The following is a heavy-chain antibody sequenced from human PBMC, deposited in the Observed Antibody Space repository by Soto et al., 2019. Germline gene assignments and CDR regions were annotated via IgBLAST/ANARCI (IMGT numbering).Heavy chain of an antibody. V-gene: IGHV1-2*04. D-gene: IGHD1-20*01. Sequence: GASVKVSCKASGYTFTGYYMHWVRQAPGQGLEWMGWINPNSGGTNYAQKFQGWVTMTRDTSISTAYMELSRLRSDDTAVYYCARMSITGTQVAPFDIWGQGTMVTVSS. J-gene: IGHJ3*02. CDR2: INPNSGGT. CDR1: GYTFTGYY. CDR3: ARMSITGTQVAPFDI.